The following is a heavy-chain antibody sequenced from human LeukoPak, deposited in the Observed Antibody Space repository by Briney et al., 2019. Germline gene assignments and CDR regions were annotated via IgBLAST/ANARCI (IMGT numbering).Heavy chain of an antibody. D-gene: IGHD3-10*01. CDR2: VYHNGET. V-gene: IGHV4-39*01. CDR1: GGFISSRGYH. J-gene: IGHJ2*01. Sequence: PSETLSLTCTVSGGFISSRGYHWGWIRQPPGKRLEWIATVYHNGETYNNPSLKSRVTMSVDTSKNQFSLKLSSVTAADTAVYYCARRASVGIRGVILGTQYWYFDPWGRGTRVTASS. CDR3: ARRASVGIRGVILGTQYWYFDP.